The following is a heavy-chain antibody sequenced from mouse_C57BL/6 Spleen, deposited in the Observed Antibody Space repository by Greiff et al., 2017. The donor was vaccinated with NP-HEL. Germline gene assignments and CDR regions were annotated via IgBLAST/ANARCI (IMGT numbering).Heavy chain of an antibody. J-gene: IGHJ1*03. CDR3: ACITTVVANWYFDV. V-gene: IGHV14-3*01. CDR2: IDPANGNT. Sequence: EVMLVESVAELVRPGASVKLSCTASGFNIKNTYMHWVKQRPEQGLEWIGRIDPANGNTKYAPKFQGKATITAATSSNTAYLQLSSLTSEDTAIYYCACITTVVANWYFDVWGTGTTVTVSS. D-gene: IGHD1-1*01. CDR1: GFNIKNTY.